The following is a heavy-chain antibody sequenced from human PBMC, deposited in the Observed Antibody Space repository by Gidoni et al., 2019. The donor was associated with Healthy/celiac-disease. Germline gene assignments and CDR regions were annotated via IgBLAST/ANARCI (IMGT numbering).Heavy chain of an antibody. CDR3: ARGCTSCTRPKNKWFDP. J-gene: IGHJ5*02. Sequence: EVQLVESGGGLVKPGGSLRLPCAASGFPFSSYRMNWVLQAQGKGLEWVSYISSSSSYIYYAESVKGRFTISRDNAKNSLYLQMNSLRAEDTAVYYCARGCTSCTRPKNKWFDPWGQGTLVTVSS. CDR2: ISSSSSYI. CDR1: GFPFSSYR. D-gene: IGHD2-2*01. V-gene: IGHV3-21*01.